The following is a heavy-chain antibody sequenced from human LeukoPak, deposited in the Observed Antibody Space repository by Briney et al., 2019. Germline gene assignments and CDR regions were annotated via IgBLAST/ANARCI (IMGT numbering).Heavy chain of an antibody. D-gene: IGHD2-2*01. CDR1: GFTFSSYE. V-gene: IGHV3-48*03. CDR2: ISSSGGTI. CDR3: ARRGVPAAIRYYYYGMDV. J-gene: IGHJ6*04. Sequence: GGSLRLSCAASGFTFSSYEMNWVRQAPGKGLEWVSYISSSGGTIYYADSVKGRFTISRDNAKNSLYLQMNSLRAEDTAVYYCARRGVPAAIRYYYYGMDVWGKGTTVTVSS.